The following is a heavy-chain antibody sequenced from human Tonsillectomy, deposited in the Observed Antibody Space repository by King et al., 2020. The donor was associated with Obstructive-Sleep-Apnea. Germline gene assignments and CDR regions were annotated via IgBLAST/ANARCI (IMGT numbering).Heavy chain of an antibody. D-gene: IGHD1-7*01. J-gene: IGHJ6*02. CDR1: GFTFSSYG. Sequence: VQLVQSGGGVVQPGRSLRLSCAASGFTFSSYGMHWVRQAPGKGLEWVAVISFDGNNKYYADSVKGRFTLSRDNSKNTLYLQMNSLRAEDTAVYYCAKDRGNWNYVWYYGMDVWGQGTTVTVSS. CDR3: AKDRGNWNYVWYYGMDV. CDR2: ISFDGNNK. V-gene: IGHV3-30*18.